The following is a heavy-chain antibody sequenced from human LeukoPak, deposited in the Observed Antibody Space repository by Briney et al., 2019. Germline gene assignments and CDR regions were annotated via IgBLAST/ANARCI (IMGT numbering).Heavy chain of an antibody. J-gene: IGHJ5*02. V-gene: IGHV4-59*01. D-gene: IGHD3-10*01. CDR3: ARRMVRGGNWFDP. CDR1: GGSISSYY. Sequence: SETLSLTCTVSGGSISSYYWGWIRQPPGKGLEWIGYIYYSGSTNYNPSLKSRVTISVDTSKNQFSLKLSSVTAGDTAVYYCARRMVRGGNWFDPWGQGTLVTVSS. CDR2: IYYSGST.